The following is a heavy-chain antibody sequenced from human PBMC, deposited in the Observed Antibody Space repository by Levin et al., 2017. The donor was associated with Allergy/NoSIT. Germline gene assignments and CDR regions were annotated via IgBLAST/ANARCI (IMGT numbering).Heavy chain of an antibody. CDR3: ARDPPCWNGYLYYYYYGIDV. CDR1: GFTFSDFY. V-gene: IGHV3-11*01. J-gene: IGHJ6*02. Sequence: GESLKISCAASGFTFSDFYMSWIRQAPGKGLEWVSYIRSSDSDVYYADSVRGRFTISRDNSKNSVYLQMNRLRAEDTAVYYCARDPPCWNGYLYYYYYGIDVWGQGTTVTVYS. CDR2: IRSSDSDV. D-gene: IGHD3-3*01.